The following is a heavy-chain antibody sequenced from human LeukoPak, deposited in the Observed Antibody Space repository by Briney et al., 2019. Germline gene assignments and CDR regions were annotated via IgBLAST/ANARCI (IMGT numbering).Heavy chain of an antibody. Sequence: ASVTVSCKASGYTFTSYDINWVRQATGQGLEWMGWMNPNSGNTGYAQKFQGRVTITRNTSISTAYMELSSLRSEDTAVYYCARGPPYDFWSGYYLDWFDPWGQGTLATVSS. CDR3: ARGPPYDFWSGYYLDWFDP. J-gene: IGHJ5*02. D-gene: IGHD3-3*01. V-gene: IGHV1-8*03. CDR1: GYTFTSYD. CDR2: MNPNSGNT.